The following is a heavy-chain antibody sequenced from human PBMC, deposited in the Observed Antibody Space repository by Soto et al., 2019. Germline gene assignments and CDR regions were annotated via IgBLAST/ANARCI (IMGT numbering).Heavy chain of an antibody. D-gene: IGHD2-15*01. V-gene: IGHV4-34*01. CDR1: GGSFSGYY. Sequence: SETLSLTCAVYGGSFSGYYWSWIRQPPGKGLEWIGEINHSGSTNYNPSLKSRVTISVDTSKNQFSLKLSSVTAADTAVYYCARGFPPVVAATRYFQHWGQGTLVTVSS. CDR2: INHSGST. J-gene: IGHJ1*01. CDR3: ARGFPPVVAATRYFQH.